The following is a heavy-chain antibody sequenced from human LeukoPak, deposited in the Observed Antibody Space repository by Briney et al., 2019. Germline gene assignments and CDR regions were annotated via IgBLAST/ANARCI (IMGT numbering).Heavy chain of an antibody. Sequence: SVKVSCKASGGTFSSYAISWVRQAPGQGLEWMARIIPILGIANYAQKFQGRVTITADKSTSTAYMELSSLRSEDTAVYYCARARIAVAGTGDYWGQGTLVTVSS. D-gene: IGHD6-19*01. CDR3: ARARIAVAGTGDY. J-gene: IGHJ4*02. CDR1: GGTFSSYA. V-gene: IGHV1-69*04. CDR2: IIPILGIA.